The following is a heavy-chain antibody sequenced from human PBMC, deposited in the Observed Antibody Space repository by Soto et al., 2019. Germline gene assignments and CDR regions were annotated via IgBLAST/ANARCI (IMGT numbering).Heavy chain of an antibody. CDR2: IYYSGST. J-gene: IGHJ5*02. V-gene: IGHV4-31*03. CDR3: ARDPSSGSYAWLDP. Sequence: SETLSLTCTVSGGSISSGGYYWSWIRQHPGKGLEWIGYIYYSGSTYYNPSLKSRVTISVDTSKNQFSLKLSSVTAADTAVYHCARDPSSGSYAWLDPWGQGTLVT. D-gene: IGHD1-26*01. CDR1: GGSISSGGYY.